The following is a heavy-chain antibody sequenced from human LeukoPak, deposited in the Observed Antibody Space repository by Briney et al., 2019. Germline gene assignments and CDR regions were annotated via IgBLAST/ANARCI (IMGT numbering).Heavy chain of an antibody. J-gene: IGHJ3*02. CDR1: GGTFSSYA. CDR2: IIPIFGTA. V-gene: IGHV1-69*05. Sequence: GASVKVSCKASGGTFSSYAISWVRQAPGQGLEWMGGIIPIFGTANYAQKFQGRVTITRDTSASTAYMELSSLRSEDTAVYYCARATPNSQGAFDIWGQGTMVTVSS. D-gene: IGHD1/OR15-1a*01. CDR3: ARATPNSQGAFDI.